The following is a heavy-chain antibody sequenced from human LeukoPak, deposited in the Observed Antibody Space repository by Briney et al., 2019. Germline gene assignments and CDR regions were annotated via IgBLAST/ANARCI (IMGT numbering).Heavy chain of an antibody. CDR1: GGSISSYY. J-gene: IGHJ4*02. Sequence: SETLPLTCTVSGGSISSYYWSWIRQPPGKGLEGIGYIYYSGSTNYNPSLKSRVTISVDTSKNQFSLKLSSVTAADTAVYYCARASMVRYYFDYWGQGTLVTVSS. CDR2: IYYSGST. CDR3: ARASMVRYYFDY. V-gene: IGHV4-59*01. D-gene: IGHD3-10*01.